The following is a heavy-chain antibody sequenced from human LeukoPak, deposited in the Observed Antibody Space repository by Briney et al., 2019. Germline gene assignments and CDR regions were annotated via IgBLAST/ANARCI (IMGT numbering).Heavy chain of an antibody. CDR1: GGSISSGSYY. D-gene: IGHD2-2*01. CDR2: IYTSGST. J-gene: IGHJ6*03. CDR3: AREQIVVVPAAHRRDYYYYYMDV. Sequence: SETLSLTCTVSGGSISSGSYYWSWIRQPAGKGLEWIGRIYTSGSTNYDPSLKSRVTISVDTSKNQFSLKLSSVTAADTAVYYCAREQIVVVPAAHRRDYYYYYMDVWGKGTTVTISS. V-gene: IGHV4-61*02.